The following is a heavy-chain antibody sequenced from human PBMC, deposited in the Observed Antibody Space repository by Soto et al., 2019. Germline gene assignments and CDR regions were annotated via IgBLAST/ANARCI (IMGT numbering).Heavy chain of an antibody. J-gene: IGHJ6*02. CDR2: MNPNSGNT. Sequence: GASVKVSFKASGYTFTSYDINWVRQATGQGLEWMGWMNPNSGNTGYAQKFQGRVTMTRNTSISTAYMELSSLRFEDTAVYYCARGVYCSSTSCENLYYYYYGMDVWGQGTTVTVSS. D-gene: IGHD2-2*01. CDR1: GYTFTSYD. V-gene: IGHV1-8*01. CDR3: ARGVYCSSTSCENLYYYYYGMDV.